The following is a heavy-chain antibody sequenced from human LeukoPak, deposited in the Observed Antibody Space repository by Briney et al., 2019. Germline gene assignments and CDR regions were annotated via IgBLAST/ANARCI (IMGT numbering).Heavy chain of an antibody. D-gene: IGHD2-15*01. CDR2: INPNSGGT. V-gene: IGHV1-2*02. Sequence: ASVKVSCKASGYTFTGYYMHWVRQAPGQGLEWMGWINPNSGGTNYAQKFQGRVTMTRDTSISTAYMELSRLRSDDTAVYYCARDLCSGGSCHDDYWGQGTLVTVSP. CDR1: GYTFTGYY. J-gene: IGHJ4*02. CDR3: ARDLCSGGSCHDDY.